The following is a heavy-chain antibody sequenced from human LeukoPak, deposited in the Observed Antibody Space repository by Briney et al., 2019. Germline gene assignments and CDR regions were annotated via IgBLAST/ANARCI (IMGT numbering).Heavy chain of an antibody. Sequence: GGSLRLSCAASGFTFSSYAMHWVRQAPGKGLEWVAVISYDGSNKYYADSAKGRFTISRDNSKNTLYLQMNSLRAEDTAVYYCARVHPAKYFDYWGQGTLVTVSS. V-gene: IGHV3-30-3*01. CDR3: ARVHPAKYFDY. D-gene: IGHD2-15*01. CDR2: ISYDGSNK. J-gene: IGHJ4*02. CDR1: GFTFSSYA.